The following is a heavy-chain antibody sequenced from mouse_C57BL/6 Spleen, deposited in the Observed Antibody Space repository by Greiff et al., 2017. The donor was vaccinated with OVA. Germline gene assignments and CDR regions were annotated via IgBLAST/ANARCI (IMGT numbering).Heavy chain of an antibody. CDR1: GYTFTSYW. Sequence: VQLQQPGAELVKPGASVKLSCKASGYTFTSYWMHWVKQRPGRGLEWIGRIDPNSGGTKYNEKFKSKATLTVDKHSSTAYMQLSSLTSYDAAVYYCARTGTGYFDVWGTGTTVTVSS. CDR3: ARTGTGYFDV. J-gene: IGHJ1*03. CDR2: IDPNSGGT. D-gene: IGHD4-1*01. V-gene: IGHV1-72*01.